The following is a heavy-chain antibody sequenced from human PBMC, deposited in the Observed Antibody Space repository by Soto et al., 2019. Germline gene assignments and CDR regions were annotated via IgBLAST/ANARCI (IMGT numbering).Heavy chain of an antibody. CDR2: IYHSGST. Sequence: SETLSLTCAVSGGSISSGGYSWSWIRQPPGKGLEWIGYIYHSGSTYYNPSLKSRVTISVDRSKNQFSLKLSSVTAADTAVYYCASFKLYYYDSSGYYSDYWGQGTLVTVSS. V-gene: IGHV4-30-2*01. CDR1: GGSISSGGYS. D-gene: IGHD3-22*01. J-gene: IGHJ4*02. CDR3: ASFKLYYYDSSGYYSDY.